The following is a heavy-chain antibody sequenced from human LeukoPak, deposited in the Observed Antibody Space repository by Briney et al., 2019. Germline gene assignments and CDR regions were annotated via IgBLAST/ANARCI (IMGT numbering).Heavy chain of an antibody. D-gene: IGHD5-12*01. CDR3: ASGNTGYDRDSFDI. CDR1: GGSISSGGYS. CDR2: IYHSGST. V-gene: IGHV4-30-2*01. J-gene: IGHJ3*02. Sequence: PSETLSLTCAVSGGSISSGGYSWSWVGQPPGEGLKGVGYIYHSGSTYYNPSLQSRVTISLDRSKNQFSLKLSSMTAADTAVYYCASGNTGYDRDSFDIWGQGTMVTVSS.